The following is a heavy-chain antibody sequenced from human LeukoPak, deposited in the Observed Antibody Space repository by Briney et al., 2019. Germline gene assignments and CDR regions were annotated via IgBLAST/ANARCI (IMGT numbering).Heavy chain of an antibody. CDR2: IKQDGSEK. Sequence: GGSLRLSCAASGFTFSSYSMNWVRQAPGKGLEWVANIKQDGSEKYYVDSVKGRFTISRDNAKNSLYLQMNSLRAEDTAVYYCARYLGGYADAFDIWGQGTMVTVSS. J-gene: IGHJ3*02. D-gene: IGHD5-12*01. CDR3: ARYLGGYADAFDI. V-gene: IGHV3-7*03. CDR1: GFTFSSYS.